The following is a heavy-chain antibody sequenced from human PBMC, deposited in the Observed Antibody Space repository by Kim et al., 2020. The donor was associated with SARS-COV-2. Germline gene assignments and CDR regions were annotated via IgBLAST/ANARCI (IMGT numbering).Heavy chain of an antibody. J-gene: IGHJ6*02. Sequence: FQGRVTMTRDTSTSTVYMELSSLRSEDTAVYYCARDRVVATTDYYGMDVWGQGTTVTVSS. CDR3: ARDRVVATTDYYGMDV. D-gene: IGHD5-12*01. V-gene: IGHV1-46*01.